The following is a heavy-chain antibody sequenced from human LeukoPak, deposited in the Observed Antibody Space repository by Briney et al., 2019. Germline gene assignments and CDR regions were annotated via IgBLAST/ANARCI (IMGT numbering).Heavy chain of an antibody. V-gene: IGHV4-30-4*08. CDR2: IYYSGST. Sequence: SETLSLTCTVSGGSISSGDSYWSWIRQPPGRGLEWIGYIYYSGSTYYNPSLKSRVTISVDTSKNQFSLKLSPVTAADTAVYYCARGFRGVVVVPADYFDYWGQGTLVTVSS. D-gene: IGHD2-2*01. J-gene: IGHJ4*02. CDR1: GGSISSGDSY. CDR3: ARGFRGVVVVPADYFDY.